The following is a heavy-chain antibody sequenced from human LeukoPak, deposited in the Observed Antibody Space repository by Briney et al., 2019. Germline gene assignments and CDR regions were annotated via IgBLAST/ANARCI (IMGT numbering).Heavy chain of an antibody. D-gene: IGHD3-9*01. Sequence: GGSLRLSCAASGFTFSSYGMHWVRQAPGKGLEWVAVIWYDGSNKYYADSVKGRFTISRDNSKNTLYLQMNSLRAEDTAVYYCARILRYFDWLVSYWGQGTLVTVSS. CDR1: GFTFSSYG. CDR2: IWYDGSNK. J-gene: IGHJ4*02. V-gene: IGHV3-33*01. CDR3: ARILRYFDWLVSY.